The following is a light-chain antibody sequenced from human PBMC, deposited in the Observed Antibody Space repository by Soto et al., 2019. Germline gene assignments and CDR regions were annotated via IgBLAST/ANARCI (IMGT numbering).Light chain of an antibody. CDR3: QQYNNWPPYT. CDR1: QSVSSN. J-gene: IGKJ2*01. Sequence: EIVMTQSPAAMSVSPGERATLSCRASQSVSSNLAWYQQKPGQAPRLLIYDASTSATGIPDRFSGSGSGTQFTLTISGPQSEDSAVYYCQQYNNWPPYTFGQGTKLEIK. V-gene: IGKV3-15*01. CDR2: DAS.